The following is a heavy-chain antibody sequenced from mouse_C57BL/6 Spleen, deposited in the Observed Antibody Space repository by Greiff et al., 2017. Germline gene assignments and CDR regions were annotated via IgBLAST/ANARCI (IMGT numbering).Heavy chain of an antibody. CDR3: AREENSEARGGFAY. CDR1: GYSFTDYT. V-gene: IGHV1-39*01. J-gene: IGHJ3*01. Sequence: EVQLQQSGPELVKPGASVKISCKASGYSFTDYTMNWVQQTNGKSLEWIGVINPNYGTPSYNQTFKGKVTLTVDPSSSTAYMQLNSLTSEDAAVYYCAREENSEARGGFAYWGQGTLVTGSA. CDR2: INPNYGTP.